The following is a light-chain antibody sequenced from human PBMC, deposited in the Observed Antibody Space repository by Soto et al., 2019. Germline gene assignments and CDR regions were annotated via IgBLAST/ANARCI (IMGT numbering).Light chain of an antibody. V-gene: IGLV3-21*01. CDR2: YDS. J-gene: IGLJ2*01. CDR3: HLCDSNSDHPV. CDR1: NIGRKS. Sequence: SYELTQPPSVSVAPGETARITCGGNNIGRKSVHWYHQKPGQAPVLVIYYDSDRPSGIPERFSGSNSGNTATLTITRVEAYHDADYYSHLCDSNSDHPVFGRGANLTVL.